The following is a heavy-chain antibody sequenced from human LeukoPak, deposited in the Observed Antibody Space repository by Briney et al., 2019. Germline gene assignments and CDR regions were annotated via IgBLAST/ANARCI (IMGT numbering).Heavy chain of an antibody. J-gene: IGHJ4*02. CDR1: GFTFNNYA. Sequence: AGGSLRLSCAASGFTFNNYAMTWVRQAPGKGLEWVSTINDSNDNTYSADSVKGRFTISRDNSKNTLYLQMNSLRAEDTAIYYCVKDQGKTVTTYFDYWGQGTLVTVSS. V-gene: IGHV3-23*01. CDR3: VKDQGKTVTTYFDY. CDR2: INDSNDNT. D-gene: IGHD4-17*01.